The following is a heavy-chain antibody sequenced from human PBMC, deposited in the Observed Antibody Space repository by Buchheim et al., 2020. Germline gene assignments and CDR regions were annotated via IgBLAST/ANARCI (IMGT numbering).Heavy chain of an antibody. CDR3: ASERVQYYYDSSGYSPRFDY. D-gene: IGHD3-22*01. CDR1: GFTFSSYS. V-gene: IGHV3-21*01. J-gene: IGHJ4*02. Sequence: EVQLVESGGGLVKPGGSLRLSCAASGFTFSSYSMNWVRQAPGKGLEWVSSISSSSSYIYYADSVKGRFTISRDNAKNSLYLQMNSLRAEDTAVYYCASERVQYYYDSSGYSPRFDYWGQGTL. CDR2: ISSSSSYI.